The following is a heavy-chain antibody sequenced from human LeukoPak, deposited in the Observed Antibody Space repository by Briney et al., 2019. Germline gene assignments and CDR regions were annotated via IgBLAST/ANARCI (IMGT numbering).Heavy chain of an antibody. Sequence: GGSLRLSCAASGFTFSDYYMSWIRQAPGKGLEWASYISSSGSTIYYADSVKGRFTISRDNAKNSLYLQMNSLRAEDTAVYYCARVLVATTNFDYWGQGTLVTVSS. CDR2: ISSSGSTI. CDR3: ARVLVATTNFDY. D-gene: IGHD5-12*01. V-gene: IGHV3-11*01. CDR1: GFTFSDYY. J-gene: IGHJ4*02.